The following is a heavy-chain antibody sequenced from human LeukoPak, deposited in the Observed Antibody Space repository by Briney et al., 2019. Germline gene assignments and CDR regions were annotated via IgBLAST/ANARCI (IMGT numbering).Heavy chain of an antibody. CDR2: ISSSGSTL. Sequence: QPGGSLRLSCSASGFTFSTYWMSWVRQAPGKGLEWVSYISSSGSTLYYADSVKGRITISRDNAKNSLYLQMNSLRAEDTAVYYCARRRYNWNAIDYWGQGTLVTVSS. V-gene: IGHV3-48*04. CDR1: GFTFSTYW. J-gene: IGHJ4*02. D-gene: IGHD1-20*01. CDR3: ARRRYNWNAIDY.